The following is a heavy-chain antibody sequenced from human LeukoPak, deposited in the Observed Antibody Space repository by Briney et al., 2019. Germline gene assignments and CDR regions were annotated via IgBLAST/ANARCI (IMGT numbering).Heavy chain of an antibody. Sequence: GGSLRLSCAASGFTVSSNYMSWVRQAPGKGLEWVSIIYSGGSTYYSDSVKGRFTISRDNSKNTLYLQMNSLRAEDTAVYYCARDEAAAGTANYFDYWGQGTLVTVSS. CDR1: GFTVSSNY. V-gene: IGHV3-53*05. J-gene: IGHJ4*02. CDR2: IYSGGST. D-gene: IGHD6-13*01. CDR3: ARDEAAAGTANYFDY.